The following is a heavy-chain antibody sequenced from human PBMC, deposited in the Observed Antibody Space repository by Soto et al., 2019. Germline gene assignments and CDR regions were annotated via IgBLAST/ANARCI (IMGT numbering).Heavy chain of an antibody. CDR3: ARDSYKGENWFDP. CDR1: GYTFTSYG. J-gene: IGHJ5*02. D-gene: IGHD3-10*01. Sequence: VASVKVSCKXSGYTFTSYGISWVRQAPGQGLEWMGWISAYNGNTNYAQKLQGRVTMTTDTSTSTAYMELRSLRSDDTAVYYCARDSYKGENWFDPWGQGTLVTVSS. V-gene: IGHV1-18*04. CDR2: ISAYNGNT.